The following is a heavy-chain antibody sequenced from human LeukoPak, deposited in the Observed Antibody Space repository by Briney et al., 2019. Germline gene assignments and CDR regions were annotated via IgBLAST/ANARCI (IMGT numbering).Heavy chain of an antibody. CDR2: IIPIFGTA. V-gene: IGHV1-69*05. CDR3: ARDGGRWELRGWFDP. J-gene: IGHJ5*02. Sequence: GSSVKVSCKASGGTFSSYAISWVRQAPGQGLEWMGGIIPIFGTANYAQKLQGRVTMTTDTSTSTAYMELRSLRSDDTAVYYCARDGGRWELRGWFDPWGQGTLVTVSS. CDR1: GGTFSSYA. D-gene: IGHD1-26*01.